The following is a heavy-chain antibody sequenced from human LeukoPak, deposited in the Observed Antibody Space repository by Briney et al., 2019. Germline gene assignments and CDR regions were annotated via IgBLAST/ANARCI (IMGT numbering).Heavy chain of an antibody. D-gene: IGHD4-17*01. CDR1: DDSFSSHY. CDR3: ARDLVTVTKGFDI. V-gene: IGHV4-59*11. J-gene: IGHJ3*02. Sequence: SETLSLTCAISDDSFSSHYWAWIRQPPGKGLEWIGYISYIGSTNYNPSLKSRVTISIDTSKNQFSLKLSSVTAADTAVYYCARDLVTVTKGFDIWGQGTMVSVSS. CDR2: ISYIGST.